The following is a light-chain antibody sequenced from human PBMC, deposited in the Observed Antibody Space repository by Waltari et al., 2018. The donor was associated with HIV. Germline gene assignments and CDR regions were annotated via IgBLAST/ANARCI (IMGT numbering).Light chain of an antibody. Sequence: QSALTQPASVSGSPGQSITISCPGTSSDIGYFNHVPRYQQHPGRAPKLMIYEVGNRPSGVSNRFSGSKSDNTASLTVSGLQPEDEADYYCSSYTSSGTLVFGGGTRLTVL. CDR2: EVG. V-gene: IGLV2-14*01. CDR3: SSYTSSGTLV. CDR1: SSDIGYFNH. J-gene: IGLJ2*01.